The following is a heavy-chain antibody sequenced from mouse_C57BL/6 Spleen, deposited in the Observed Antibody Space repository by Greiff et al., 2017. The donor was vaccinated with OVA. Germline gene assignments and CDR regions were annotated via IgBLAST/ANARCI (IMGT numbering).Heavy chain of an antibody. D-gene: IGHD1-1*01. CDR1: GYTFTSYW. Sequence: QVQLQQPGAELVKPGASVKLSCKASGYTFTSYWMHWVKQRPGQGLEWIGMIHPNSGSTNYNEKFKSKATLTVDKSSSTAYMKLSSLTSEDAAVYYCARSYCYGSSLYWYFDVWGTGTTVTVSS. V-gene: IGHV1-64*01. J-gene: IGHJ1*03. CDR2: IHPNSGST. CDR3: ARSYCYGSSLYWYFDV.